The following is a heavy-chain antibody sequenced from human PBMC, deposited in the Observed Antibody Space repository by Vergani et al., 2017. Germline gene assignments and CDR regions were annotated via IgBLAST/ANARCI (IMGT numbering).Heavy chain of an antibody. D-gene: IGHD2-2*01. CDR1: GDSISSGVYY. Sequence: QVRLQESGPGLVKPSQTLSLTCSVSGDSISSGVYYWNWLRQPAGKGLGWIGSIHYSANTNYNPSLKTRVTISVATSKNQFCLQLGSVTAAETTVHYCAGECSSTGCYGAFDIWGQGTMVTVSS. J-gene: IGHJ3*02. CDR2: IHYSANT. CDR3: AGECSSTGCYGAFDI. V-gene: IGHV4-61*08.